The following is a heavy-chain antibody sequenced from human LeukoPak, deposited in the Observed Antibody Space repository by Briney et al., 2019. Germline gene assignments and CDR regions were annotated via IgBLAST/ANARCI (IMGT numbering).Heavy chain of an antibody. CDR3: ARSERWLAGDFDY. D-gene: IGHD6-19*01. CDR2: INSDGSST. CDR1: GFTFSSYW. Sequence: GGSLRLSCAASGFTFSSYWMHWVRQAPGKGLVWVSRINSDGSSTSYADSVKGRFTISRDNSKNTLYVQMNSLRLEDTAVYYCARSERWLAGDFDYWGQGTLVTVSS. V-gene: IGHV3-74*01. J-gene: IGHJ4*02.